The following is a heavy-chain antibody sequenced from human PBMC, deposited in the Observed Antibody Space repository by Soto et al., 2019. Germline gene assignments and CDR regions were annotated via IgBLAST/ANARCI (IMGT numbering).Heavy chain of an antibody. V-gene: IGHV4-31*03. J-gene: IGHJ4*02. CDR1: GGTITTGGHF. Sequence: QVQLQESGPGLVKASQTLSLTCTVSGGTITTGGHFWSWIRQYPGKGLEWIGYIYYSGTTHYKPSLKSRVTISIDTSKNQFALNRSYVTAAGSAVYYCARVVSGSYLDYWGQGTLVTVSS. D-gene: IGHD3-3*01. CDR3: ARVVSGSYLDY. CDR2: IYYSGTT.